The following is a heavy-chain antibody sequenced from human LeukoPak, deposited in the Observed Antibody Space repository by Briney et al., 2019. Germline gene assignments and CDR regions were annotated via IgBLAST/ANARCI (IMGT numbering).Heavy chain of an antibody. Sequence: SGTLSLTCAVSGGSILTTNWWSWVRQPPGKGLEWIGEVHLSGTSNYNPSLKSRVSMSIDKSKNQLSLNLTSVTAADTAMYYCARESGAFSPFGFWGQGTLVTVSS. CDR3: ARESGAFSPFGF. CDR2: VHLSGTS. D-gene: IGHD1-26*01. V-gene: IGHV4-4*02. CDR1: GGSILTTNW. J-gene: IGHJ4*02.